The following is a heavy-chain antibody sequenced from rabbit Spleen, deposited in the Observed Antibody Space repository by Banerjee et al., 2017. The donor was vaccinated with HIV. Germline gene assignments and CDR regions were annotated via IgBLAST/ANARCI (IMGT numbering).Heavy chain of an antibody. D-gene: IGHD8-1*01. CDR1: GFSFSSNYV. CDR2: INTGNGGA. J-gene: IGHJ6*01. Sequence: QSLEESGGGLVQPEGSLTLTCTASGFSFSSNYVMCWVRQAPGKGLEWIGCINTGNGGAWYASWAKGRFTISKTSSTTVTLQMTSLTAADTATYFCAGGTGSSYSSDLWGPGTLVTVS. CDR3: AGGTGSSYSSDL. V-gene: IGHV1S40*01.